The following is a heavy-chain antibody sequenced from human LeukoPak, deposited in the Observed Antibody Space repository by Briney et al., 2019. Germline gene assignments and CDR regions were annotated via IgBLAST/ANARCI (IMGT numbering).Heavy chain of an antibody. D-gene: IGHD1-26*01. CDR2: IYPNSGGT. V-gene: IGHV1-2*02. Sequence: ASVKVSCRASGYTFSVYFMHWVRQAPGQGLEWMGWIYPNSGGTKYAQKFQGRVTMTRDTSISTIYMELSSLRSDDTAVYYCARFSGSSNFDYWGQGTLVTVPS. J-gene: IGHJ4*02. CDR3: ARFSGSSNFDY. CDR1: GYTFSVYF.